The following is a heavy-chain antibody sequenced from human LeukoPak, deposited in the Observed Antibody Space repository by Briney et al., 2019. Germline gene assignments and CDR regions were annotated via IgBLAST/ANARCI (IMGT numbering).Heavy chain of an antibody. CDR3: AAPHCSSTSCYDYYYYYMDV. Sequence: GSSAKVSCKASGGTFSSYAISWVRQAPGQGLEWMGGIIPIFGTANYAQKFQGRVTITADESTSTAYMELSSLRSEDTAVYYCAAPHCSSTSCYDYYYYYMDVWGKGTTVTVSS. CDR1: GGTFSSYA. J-gene: IGHJ6*03. CDR2: IIPIFGTA. D-gene: IGHD2-2*01. V-gene: IGHV1-69*01.